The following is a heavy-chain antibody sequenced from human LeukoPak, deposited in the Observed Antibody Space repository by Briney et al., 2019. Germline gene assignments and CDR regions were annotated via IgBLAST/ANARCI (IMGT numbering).Heavy chain of an antibody. J-gene: IGHJ4*02. CDR3: ARDRLGSRYSSSWYFDY. D-gene: IGHD6-13*01. CDR2: INPNNGGT. V-gene: IGHV1-2*06. Sequence: ASVKVSCKASGYTFTGYYIHWVRQAPGQGLEWMGRINPNNGGTNYAQKFQGRVTMTRDTSISTAYMELSRLRSDDTAVYYCARDRLGSRYSSSWYFDYWGQGTLVTVSS. CDR1: GYTFTGYY.